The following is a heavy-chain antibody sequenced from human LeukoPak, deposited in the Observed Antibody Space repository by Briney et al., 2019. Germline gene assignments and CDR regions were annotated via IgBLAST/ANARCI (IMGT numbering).Heavy chain of an antibody. Sequence: SETLSLTCAVSGDSISSGAFYWNWIRQAPGKGPEWIGNIYRGRTRFNPSLTGRVTISLDMSKSQVSLNLTSVTAADTATYFCSRESGPFCPFGYWGQGTLVIVSS. J-gene: IGHJ4*02. CDR3: SRESGPFCPFGY. D-gene: IGHD1-26*01. CDR2: IYRGRT. CDR1: GDSISSGAFY. V-gene: IGHV4-30-2*01.